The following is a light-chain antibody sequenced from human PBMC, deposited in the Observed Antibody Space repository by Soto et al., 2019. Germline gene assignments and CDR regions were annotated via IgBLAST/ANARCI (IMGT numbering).Light chain of an antibody. Sequence: EIVLTQFPATLPLSPGERGTLSCMASQSVDRYLAWYQQKPGQAPRLLIYHVSTRATGIPARFSGSGSGTDFTLTITSLEPEDFALYSCQQRSDWPITFGQGTRLEIK. V-gene: IGKV3-11*01. CDR1: QSVDRY. CDR2: HVS. CDR3: QQRSDWPIT. J-gene: IGKJ5*01.